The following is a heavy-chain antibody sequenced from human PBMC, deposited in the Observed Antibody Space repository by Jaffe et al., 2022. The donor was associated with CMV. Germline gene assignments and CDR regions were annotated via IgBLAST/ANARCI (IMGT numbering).Heavy chain of an antibody. CDR3: ARDWPSTGRRLGFDY. V-gene: IGHV3-48*03. J-gene: IGHJ4*02. Sequence: EVQLVESGGGLVQPGGSLRLSCAASGFTFSSYEMNWVRQAPGKGLEWVSYISSSGSTIYYADSVKGRFTISRDNAKNSLYLQMNSLRAEDTAVYYCARDWPSTGRRLGFDYWGQGTLVTVSS. CDR2: ISSSGSTI. D-gene: IGHD6-25*01. CDR1: GFTFSSYE.